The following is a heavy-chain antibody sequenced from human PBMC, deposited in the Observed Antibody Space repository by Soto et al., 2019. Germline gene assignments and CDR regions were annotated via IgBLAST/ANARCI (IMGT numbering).Heavy chain of an antibody. V-gene: IGHV4-59*08. J-gene: IGHJ4*02. D-gene: IGHD4-4*01. Sequence: QVQLQESGPGLVKPLETLSLTCTVSGGSINSYCWSWIRQPPGKGLEWIAYIFDSGNANYNPSLKSRVTISVDTSKNQFSLKLTSVTAADTAVYYCARHRRTTVAKFYFDNWGQGALVTVSS. CDR3: ARHRRTTVAKFYFDN. CDR1: GGSINSYC. CDR2: IFDSGNA.